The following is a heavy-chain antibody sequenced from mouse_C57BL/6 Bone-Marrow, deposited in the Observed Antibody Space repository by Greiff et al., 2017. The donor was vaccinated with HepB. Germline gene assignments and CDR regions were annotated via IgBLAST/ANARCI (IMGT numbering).Heavy chain of an antibody. Sequence: EVKLQQSGTVLARPGASVKMSCKTSGYTFTSYWMHWVKQRPGQGLEWIGAIYPGNSDTSYNQKFKGKAKLTAVTSSSTAYMELSSLTNEDSAVYYCTREDWGYYYAMDYWGQGTSVTVSS. CDR2: IYPGNSDT. D-gene: IGHD4-1*01. CDR1: GYTFTSYW. V-gene: IGHV1-5*01. J-gene: IGHJ4*01. CDR3: TREDWGYYYAMDY.